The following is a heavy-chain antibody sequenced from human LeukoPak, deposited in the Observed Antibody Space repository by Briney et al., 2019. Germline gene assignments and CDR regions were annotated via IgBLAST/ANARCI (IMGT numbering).Heavy chain of an antibody. CDR2: IYYSGST. CDR3: ARDRITMVRGVIIGTAFDY. CDR1: GGSISSGGYY. D-gene: IGHD3-10*01. Sequence: PSQTLSLTCTVSGGSISSGGYYWSWIRQHPGKGLEWIGYIYYSGSTYYNPSLKSRVTISVDTSKNQFSLKLSSVTAADTAVYHCARDRITMVRGVIIGTAFDYWGQGTLVTVSS. J-gene: IGHJ4*02. V-gene: IGHV4-31*03.